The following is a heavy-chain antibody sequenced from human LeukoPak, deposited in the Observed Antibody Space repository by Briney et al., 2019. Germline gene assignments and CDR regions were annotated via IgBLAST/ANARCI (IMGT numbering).Heavy chain of an antibody. CDR3: AISRRRSCSSTSCPIDY. V-gene: IGHV3-23*01. Sequence: SGGSLRLSCAASGFTFSSYAMSWVRQAPGKGLEWVSAISGSGGSTYYADSVKGRFTISRDNSKNTLYLQMNSLRAEDTAVYYYAISRRRSCSSTSCPIDYWGQGTLVTVSS. CDR1: GFTFSSYA. D-gene: IGHD2-2*01. CDR2: ISGSGGST. J-gene: IGHJ4*02.